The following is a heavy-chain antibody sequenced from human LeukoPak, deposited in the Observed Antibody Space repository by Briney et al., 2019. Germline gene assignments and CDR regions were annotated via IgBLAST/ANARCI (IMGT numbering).Heavy chain of an antibody. D-gene: IGHD3-10*01. J-gene: IGHJ5*02. CDR3: ARVPHYYGSGSQGFNWFDP. CDR2: IIPIFGTA. V-gene: IGHV1-69*05. CDR1: GGTFSSYA. Sequence: SVKVSCKASGGTFSSYAISWVRQAPGQGLEWVGGIIPIFGTANYAQKLQGRVTMTTDTSTSTASMELRSLRSDATDVYYCARVPHYYGSGSQGFNWFDPWGQGTLVTVSS.